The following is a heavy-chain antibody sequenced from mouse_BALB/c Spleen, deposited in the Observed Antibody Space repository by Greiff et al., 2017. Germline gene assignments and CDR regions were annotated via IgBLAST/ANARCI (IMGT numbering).Heavy chain of an antibody. V-gene: IGHV3-6*02. CDR2: ISYDGSN. Sequence: EVQLKESGPGLVKPSQSLSLTCSVTGYSITSGYYWNWIRQFPGNKLEWMGYISYDGSNNYNPSLKNRISITRDTSKNQFFLKLNSVTTEDTATYYCARGGYGNHRAMDYWGQGTSVTVSS. CDR3: ARGGYGNHRAMDY. CDR1: GYSITSGYY. D-gene: IGHD2-10*02. J-gene: IGHJ4*01.